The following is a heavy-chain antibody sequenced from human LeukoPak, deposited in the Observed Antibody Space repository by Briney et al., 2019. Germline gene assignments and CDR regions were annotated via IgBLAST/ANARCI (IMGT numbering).Heavy chain of an antibody. CDR2: INHSGST. D-gene: IGHD6-13*01. CDR3: ARGLAAAASDY. Sequence: SETLSLTCAVYGGSFSGYYWSWIRQPPGKGLEWVGEINHSGSTNYHPSLKSRVTISVDTSKNQFSLKLSSVTAADTAVYYCARGLAAAASDYWGQGTLVTVSS. V-gene: IGHV4-34*01. J-gene: IGHJ4*02. CDR1: GGSFSGYY.